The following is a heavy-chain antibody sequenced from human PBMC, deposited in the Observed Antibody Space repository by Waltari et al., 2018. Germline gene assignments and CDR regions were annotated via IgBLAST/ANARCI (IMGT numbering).Heavy chain of an antibody. V-gene: IGHV1-69*02. CDR1: GGTFTGHG. J-gene: IGHJ6*03. D-gene: IGHD3-10*01. CDR2: IMPDISET. CDR3: AGGDGGYYYYKMDV. Sequence: QVQWVQSGAGAKKPGASVRVSCRASGGTFTGHGGNWGRQAPGKGLEWMGRIMPDISETKYAVKFQGRITITADKSTGTVYMELSSLRSDDTAVYYCAGGDGGYYYYKMDVWGQGTTVTVSS.